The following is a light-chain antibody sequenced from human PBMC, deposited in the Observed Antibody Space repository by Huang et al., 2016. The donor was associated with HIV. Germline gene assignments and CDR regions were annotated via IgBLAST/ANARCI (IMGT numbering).Light chain of an antibody. CDR2: WAS. V-gene: IGKV4-1*01. J-gene: IGKJ4*01. Sequence: DIVMTQSPDSLAVSLSERAPINCKSSQSVLYSSNNKNYLAWYQQKPGQPPKLLIYWASTRESGVPDRFSGSGSGTDFTLTISSLQAEDVAVYYCQQYYSTPPTFGGGTKVEIK. CDR3: QQYYSTPPT. CDR1: QSVLYSSNNKNY.